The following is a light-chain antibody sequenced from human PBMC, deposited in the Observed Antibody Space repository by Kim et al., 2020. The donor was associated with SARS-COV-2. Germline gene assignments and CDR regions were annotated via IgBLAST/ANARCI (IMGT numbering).Light chain of an antibody. V-gene: IGKV1-39*01. CDR3: QQSYSTLRT. J-gene: IGKJ1*01. CDR1: QSISSY. CDR2: AAS. Sequence: AAVGDRVTITCRASQSISSYLNWYQQKPGKAPKLLIYAASSLQSGVPSRFSGSGSGTDFTLTISSLQPEDFATYYCQQSYSTLRTFGQGTKVDIK.